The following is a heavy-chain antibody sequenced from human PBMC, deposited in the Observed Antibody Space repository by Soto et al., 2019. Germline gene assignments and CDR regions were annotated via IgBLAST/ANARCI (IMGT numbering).Heavy chain of an antibody. CDR1: GFTFSKYG. J-gene: IGHJ5*02. D-gene: IGHD2-8*01. Sequence: AQLVESGGGVVQPGRSLRLSCAASGFTFSKYGLHWVRQAPGKGLEWVALIWYDGSNNYYADSVKGRFAISRDNSKNTLYLQMNSLRAEDTAVYYCARGLNGAYVNWFDAWGQGTLVTVSS. CDR2: IWYDGSNN. V-gene: IGHV3-33*01. CDR3: ARGLNGAYVNWFDA.